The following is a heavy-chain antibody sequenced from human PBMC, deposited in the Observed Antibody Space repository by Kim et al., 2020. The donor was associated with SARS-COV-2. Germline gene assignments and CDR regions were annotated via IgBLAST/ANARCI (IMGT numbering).Heavy chain of an antibody. Sequence: SETLSLTCAVYGGSFSGYYWSWIRQPPGKGLEWIWEINHSGSTNYNPSPKSRVTISVDTSKNQFSLKLSSVTAADTAVYYCARGRALGVWGSYRREYYFDYWGQGTLVTVSS. CDR2: INHSGST. CDR1: GGSFSGYY. D-gene: IGHD3-16*02. CDR3: ARGRALGVWGSYRREYYFDY. V-gene: IGHV4-34*01. J-gene: IGHJ4*02.